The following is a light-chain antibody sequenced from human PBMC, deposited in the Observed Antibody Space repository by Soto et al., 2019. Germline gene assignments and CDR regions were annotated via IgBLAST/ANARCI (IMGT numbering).Light chain of an antibody. J-gene: IGLJ1*01. CDR1: SSDVGGNKY. V-gene: IGLV2-14*03. Sequence: ALTQPASVSGSPGQSITISCTGTSSDVGGNKYVSWYQHYPGKAPKLMICDVSNRPSGVSNRFSGSKSGNTASLTISGLQAEDEADYYCSAFTGTTYVFGTGTKVTVL. CDR3: SAFTGTTYV. CDR2: DVS.